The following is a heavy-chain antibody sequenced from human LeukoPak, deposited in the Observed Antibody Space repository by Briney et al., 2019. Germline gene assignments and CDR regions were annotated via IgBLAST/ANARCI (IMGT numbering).Heavy chain of an antibody. V-gene: IGHV4-4*07. D-gene: IGHD3-10*01. CDR3: ARTKLYYASMDV. Sequence: SETLSLTCTVSGGSISSYYWSWIRQPAGKGLESIGHISTSGSTNYNPSLKSRVTMPVDTSKNQFSLKLSSVTAADTAVYYCARTKLYYASMDVWGKGTTVTISS. CDR2: ISTSGST. J-gene: IGHJ6*03. CDR1: GGSISSYY.